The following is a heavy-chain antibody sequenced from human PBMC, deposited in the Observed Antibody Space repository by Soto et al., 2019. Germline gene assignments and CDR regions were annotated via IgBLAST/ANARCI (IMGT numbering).Heavy chain of an antibody. CDR2: IGTAGDT. Sequence: EVQLVESGGGLVQPGGSLRLSCAASGFTFSGHDMHWVRQASGKGLEWVSGIGTAGDTYYPGSVKGRFTISRENAKNSLYLQMNCMRVGATAVSYCARASGSAVAAFDPWGPGTLVPLSS. V-gene: IGHV3-13*01. CDR3: ARASGSAVAAFDP. J-gene: IGHJ5*02. D-gene: IGHD6-19*01. CDR1: GFTFSGHD.